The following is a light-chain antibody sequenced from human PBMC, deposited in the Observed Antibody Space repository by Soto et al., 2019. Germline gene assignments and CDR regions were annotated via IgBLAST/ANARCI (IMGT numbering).Light chain of an antibody. CDR2: DDN. CDR1: SSNIGSNY. V-gene: IGLV1-51*01. CDR3: GAWDSSLSVVL. Sequence: QAVVTQPPSVSAAPGEKVTISCSGSSSNIGSNYVSWYQQFPRTAPKLLIYDDNKRPSGIPDRFSGSKSGTSATLGITGLQTGDEADYYCGAWDSSLSVVLFGGGTKLTVL. J-gene: IGLJ2*01.